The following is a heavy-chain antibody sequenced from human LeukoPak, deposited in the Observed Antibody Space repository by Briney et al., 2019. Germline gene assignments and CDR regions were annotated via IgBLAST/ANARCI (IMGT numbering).Heavy chain of an antibody. Sequence: ASVKVSCKASGYTFTGYYMHWVRQAPGQGLEWMGWINPNSGGTNYAQKFQGRVTMTRDTSISTAYMELSRLRSDDTAVYYCARDRGAVAGLAFDIWGQGTMDTVSS. CDR2: INPNSGGT. CDR1: GYTFTGYY. D-gene: IGHD6-19*01. CDR3: ARDRGAVAGLAFDI. V-gene: IGHV1-2*02. J-gene: IGHJ3*02.